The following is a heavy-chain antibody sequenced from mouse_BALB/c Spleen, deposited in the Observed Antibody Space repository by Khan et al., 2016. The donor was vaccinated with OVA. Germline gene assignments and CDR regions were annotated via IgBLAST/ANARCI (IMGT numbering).Heavy chain of an antibody. Sequence: QVQLQQSGAELVKPGASVKMSCKASGYTFINYWILWVKQRPGQGLEWIGYINPSTGYTEYNQNFKDKATLTADKSSSTAYMQLSSLTSEDSAVYYCARSGLLWDFDYWGQGTTLTVSS. CDR1: GYTFINYW. CDR2: INPSTGYT. J-gene: IGHJ2*01. CDR3: ARSGLLWDFDY. D-gene: IGHD2-1*01. V-gene: IGHV1-7*01.